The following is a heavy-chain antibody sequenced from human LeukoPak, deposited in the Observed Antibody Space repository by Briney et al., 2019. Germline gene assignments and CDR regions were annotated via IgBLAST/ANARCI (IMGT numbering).Heavy chain of an antibody. CDR3: AKTFPYGTTWYGFCDY. CDR2: IIASGGST. CDR1: VFPFSNNV. Sequence: PGGSLRLSCAASVFPFSNNVMMWVRQAPGGGLDWLSAIIASGGSTYYADSVKGRFTISRDNSKNTLYLQMNSLRADDTAVYYCAKTFPYGTTWYGFCDYWGQGALVTVSS. J-gene: IGHJ4*02. V-gene: IGHV3-23*01. D-gene: IGHD3-3*01.